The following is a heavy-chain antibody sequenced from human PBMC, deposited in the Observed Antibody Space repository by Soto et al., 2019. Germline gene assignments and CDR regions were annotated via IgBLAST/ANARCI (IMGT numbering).Heavy chain of an antibody. CDR3: TTDPGFSYGDDLYYMDV. CDR2: IKSKTDGGTT. D-gene: IGHD4-17*01. CDR1: GFTFSNAW. J-gene: IGHJ6*03. Sequence: GSLRLSCAPSGFTFSNAWMSWVRQAPGKGLEWVGRIKSKTDGGTTDYAAPVKGRFTISRDDSKNTLYLQMNSLKTEDTAVYYCTTDPGFSYGDDLYYMDVWGKGTTVTVSS. V-gene: IGHV3-15*01.